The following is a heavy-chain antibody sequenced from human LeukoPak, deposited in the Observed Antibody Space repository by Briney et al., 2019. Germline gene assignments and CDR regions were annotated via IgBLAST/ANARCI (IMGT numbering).Heavy chain of an antibody. J-gene: IGHJ4*02. D-gene: IGHD4-17*01. CDR1: GFSFSSYT. Sequence: GGSLGLSCAASGFSFSSYTMNWVRQAPGKGLEWVSSISSSSSYIYYADSVKGRFTISRDNAKNSLFLQMNNLRAEDTAVYYCVRGLSTVTPDYWGQGTLVTVSS. CDR2: ISSSSSYI. CDR3: VRGLSTVTPDY. V-gene: IGHV3-21*01.